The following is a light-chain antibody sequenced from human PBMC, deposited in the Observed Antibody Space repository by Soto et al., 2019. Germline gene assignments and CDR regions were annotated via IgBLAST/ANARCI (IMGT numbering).Light chain of an antibody. J-gene: IGLJ1*01. Sequence: QSALTQPASVSGSPGQSITISCTGTSSDVGGYNYVSWNQQHPGKAPKLMIYEVSNRPSGVSNRFSGSKSGNTASLTISGLQAEDEADYYCSSYTSSRNVFGTGTKVTVL. CDR2: EVS. CDR1: SSDVGGYNY. CDR3: SSYTSSRNV. V-gene: IGLV2-14*01.